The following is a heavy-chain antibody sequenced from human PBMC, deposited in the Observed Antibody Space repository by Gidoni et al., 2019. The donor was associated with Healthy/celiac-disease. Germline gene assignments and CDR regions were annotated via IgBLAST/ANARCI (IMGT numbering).Heavy chain of an antibody. Sequence: EVQLVESGVGLVKPGGSLRISCAASGFTFSIYSMNWVRQAPGKGLEWVSSISRSSSYIYYADSVKGRFTISRDNAKNSLYLQMNSLRAEDTAVYYCAGENMIAVTGHYWYFDLWGRGTLVTVSS. D-gene: IGHD6-19*01. CDR2: ISRSSSYI. V-gene: IGHV3-21*01. CDR1: GFTFSIYS. J-gene: IGHJ2*01. CDR3: AGENMIAVTGHYWYFDL.